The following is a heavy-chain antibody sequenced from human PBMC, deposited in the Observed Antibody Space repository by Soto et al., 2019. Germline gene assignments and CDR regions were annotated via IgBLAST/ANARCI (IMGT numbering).Heavy chain of an antibody. CDR3: ARYSSGWSPHGMDV. J-gene: IGHJ6*02. V-gene: IGHV3-74*01. CDR1: GFTFSSYW. Sequence: GSLRLSCAASGFTFSSYWMHWVRQAPGKGLVWVSRINSDGSSTSYADSVKGRFTISRDNAKNTLYLQMSSLRAEDTAVYYCARYSSGWSPHGMDVWGQGTTVTVSS. D-gene: IGHD6-19*01. CDR2: INSDGSST.